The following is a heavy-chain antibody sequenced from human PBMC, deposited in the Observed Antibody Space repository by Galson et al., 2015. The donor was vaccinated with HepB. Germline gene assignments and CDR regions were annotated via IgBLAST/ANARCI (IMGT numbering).Heavy chain of an antibody. Sequence: SVKVSCKASGGTFSSYAISWVRQAPGQGLEWMGRIIPILGIANYAQKFQGRVTITADKSTSTAYMELSSLRSEDTAVYYCATSGSSPPSFDYWGQGTLVTVSS. V-gene: IGHV1-69*04. J-gene: IGHJ4*02. CDR3: ATSGSSPPSFDY. CDR2: IIPILGIA. CDR1: GGTFSSYA. D-gene: IGHD3-10*01.